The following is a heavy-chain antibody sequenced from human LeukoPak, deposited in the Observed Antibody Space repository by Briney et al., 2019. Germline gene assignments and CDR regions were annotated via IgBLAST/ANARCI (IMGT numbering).Heavy chain of an antibody. J-gene: IGHJ5*02. CDR2: IYYSGST. Sequence: PGGSLRLSCAASGFTVSSYYMTWVRQPPGKGLEWIGSIYYSGSTYYNPSLKSRVTISVDTSKNQFSLKLSSVTAADTAVYYCARHVPVMGTPLLGFDPWGQGTLVTVSS. CDR3: ARHVPVMGTPLLGFDP. CDR1: GFTVSSYY. V-gene: IGHV4-39*01. D-gene: IGHD2-15*01.